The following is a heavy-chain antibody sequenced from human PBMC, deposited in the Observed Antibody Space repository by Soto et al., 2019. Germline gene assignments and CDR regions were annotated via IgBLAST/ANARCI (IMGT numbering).Heavy chain of an antibody. J-gene: IGHJ4*02. CDR1: GFNFNNYA. CDR2: ISGSGGNT. D-gene: IGHD3-10*01. V-gene: IGHV3-23*01. CDR3: AKRDYYGSGSYYPTGGIDY. Sequence: GGSLRLSCAASGFNFNNYAMGWVRQAPGKGLEWVSAISGSGGNTYYADSVKGRFTISRDNSRNKLYMQMNSLRGEDTAVYYCAKRDYYGSGSYYPTGGIDYWGQGTLVTVSS.